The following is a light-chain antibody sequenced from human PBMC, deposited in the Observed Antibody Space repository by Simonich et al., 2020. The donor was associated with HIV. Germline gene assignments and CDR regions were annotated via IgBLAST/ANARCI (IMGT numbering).Light chain of an antibody. CDR3: AAWDDSLNGPV. CDR1: SSNIGSNS. V-gene: IGLV1-44*01. Sequence: QSVLTQPPSASGTPGQRVTISCSGSSSNIGSNSVNWYQQLPGTDPKLLIYRNNQRPSGVPARFSGSKSGTSASLAISGLQSEDEADYYCAAWDDSLNGPVFGGGTQLTVL. J-gene: IGLJ7*01. CDR2: RNN.